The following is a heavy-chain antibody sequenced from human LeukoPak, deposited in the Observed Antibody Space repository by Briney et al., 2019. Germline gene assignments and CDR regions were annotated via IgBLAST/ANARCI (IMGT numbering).Heavy chain of an antibody. J-gene: IGHJ4*02. CDR2: ISSSGNTT. D-gene: IGHD6-19*01. V-gene: IGHV3-48*03. CDR1: GFTFSSYE. CDR3: ARDGGSAWFLDY. Sequence: PGGSLRLSCAASGFTFSSYEMNWVRQAPGKGLEWVSYISSSGNTTYNADSVKGRFSITRDNAKNSLYLQMNSLRAEDTAVYYCARDGGSAWFLDYWGQGTLVTVSS.